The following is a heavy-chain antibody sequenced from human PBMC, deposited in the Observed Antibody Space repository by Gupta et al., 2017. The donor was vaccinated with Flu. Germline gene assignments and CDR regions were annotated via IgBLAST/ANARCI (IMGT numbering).Heavy chain of an antibody. D-gene: IGHD3-9*01. CDR3: ARGKNTYYDILTGHFFDY. V-gene: IGHV4-34*01. CDR2: INHSGST. J-gene: IGHJ4*02. Sequence: WSGIRQPQGKGLEWIGEINHSGSTNYNPSLKSRVTISVETSKNQFSLKLSSVTAADTAVYYCARGKNTYYDILTGHFFDYWGQGTLVTVSS.